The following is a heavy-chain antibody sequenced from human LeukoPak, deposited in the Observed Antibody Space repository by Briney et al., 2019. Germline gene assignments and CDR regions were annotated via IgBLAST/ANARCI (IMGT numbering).Heavy chain of an antibody. D-gene: IGHD3-16*02. CDR2: IYSGGAI. Sequence: GGSLRLSCVDSGVGGGSNYMSWVRQAPGKGLEWVSLIYSGGAIRYADSVKGRFTISRDNSKNTLYLQMNSLRAEDTAVYYCAKVGMITFGGVIAFDYWGQGTLVTVSS. CDR1: GVGGGSNY. J-gene: IGHJ4*02. CDR3: AKVGMITFGGVIAFDY. V-gene: IGHV3-53*01.